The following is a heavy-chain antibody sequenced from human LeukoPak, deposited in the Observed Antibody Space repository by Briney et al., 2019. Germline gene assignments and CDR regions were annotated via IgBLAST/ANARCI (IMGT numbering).Heavy chain of an antibody. CDR3: ARDHCSGGSCYSHDAFDI. V-gene: IGHV1-46*01. Sequence: ASVKVSCKASGYTFTSYYMHWVRQAPGQGLEWMGIINPSGGSTSYAQKFQGRVTMTRDTSTSTVYMELSSLRSEDTAVYYCARDHCSGGSCYSHDAFDIWGQGTMVTVSS. CDR1: GYTFTSYY. D-gene: IGHD2-15*01. J-gene: IGHJ3*02. CDR2: INPSGGST.